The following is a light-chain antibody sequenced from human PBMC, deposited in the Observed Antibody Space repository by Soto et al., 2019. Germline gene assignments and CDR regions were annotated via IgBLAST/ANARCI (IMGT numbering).Light chain of an antibody. CDR2: DAS. CDR3: QQYDNWPLWT. Sequence: EIVMTQSPATLSVSPGERATLSCRASQSVRGNLAWFQQKPGQAPRLLIFDASTRATDVPARFSGSGSGTEFTLTISSLQSEDFAVYYCQQYDNWPLWTFGQGTKVAIK. V-gene: IGKV3-15*01. J-gene: IGKJ1*01. CDR1: QSVRGN.